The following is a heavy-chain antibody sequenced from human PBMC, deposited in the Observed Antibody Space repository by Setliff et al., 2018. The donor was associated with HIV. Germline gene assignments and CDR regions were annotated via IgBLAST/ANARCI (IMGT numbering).Heavy chain of an antibody. CDR3: AKDFLELSRVNFWGLDAFDI. CDR2: ISGSGSGT. V-gene: IGHV3-23*01. Sequence: QAPGKGLEWVSAISGSGSGTYYAGSVKGRFTISRDNSKNTLYLQMNSLRAEDTAVYYCAKDFLELSRVNFWGLDAFDIWGQGTMVTVSS. D-gene: IGHD3-3*01. J-gene: IGHJ3*02.